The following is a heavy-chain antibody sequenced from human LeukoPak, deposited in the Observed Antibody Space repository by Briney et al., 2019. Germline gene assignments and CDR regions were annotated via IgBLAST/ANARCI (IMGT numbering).Heavy chain of an antibody. D-gene: IGHD3-9*01. Sequence: SETLSLTCTVSGGSISSYYWSWIRQPAGKGLEWIGRIYTSGSTNYNPSLKSRVTMSVDTSKNQFSLKLSSVTAADTAVYYCARADILTGYTWFDPWGQGTLVTVSS. V-gene: IGHV4-4*07. J-gene: IGHJ5*02. CDR3: ARADILTGYTWFDP. CDR2: IYTSGST. CDR1: GGSISSYY.